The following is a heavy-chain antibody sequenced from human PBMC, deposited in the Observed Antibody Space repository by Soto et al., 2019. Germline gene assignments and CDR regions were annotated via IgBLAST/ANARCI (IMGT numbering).Heavy chain of an antibody. Sequence: ASVKVSCKASGYTFTDYFMNWMRQAPGQRLEWMGWINAGNGNTKYSQKLQGRVTITRDTSSSTAYMQLSSLRSEDTAVYYCVRRHVSATGIDWFDPWGQGTLVTVSS. J-gene: IGHJ5*02. CDR1: GYTFTDYF. V-gene: IGHV1-3*01. CDR3: VRRHVSATGIDWFDP. D-gene: IGHD6-13*01. CDR2: INAGNGNT.